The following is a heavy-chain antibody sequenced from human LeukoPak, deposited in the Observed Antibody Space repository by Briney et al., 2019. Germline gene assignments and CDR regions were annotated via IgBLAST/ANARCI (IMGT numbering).Heavy chain of an antibody. CDR1: GFTLSTYW. V-gene: IGHV3-7*01. D-gene: IGHD1-26*01. CDR2: IKQDDSEK. CDR3: GRGGAVASY. Sequence: PGGSLRRSCSASGFTLSTYWMSWFRQAPKKGLEWVANIKQDDSEKYYVDSVKGRFTISRDNAKNSVYLQVNSLRVEDTAVYYCGRGGAVASYWGQGTLVTVSS. J-gene: IGHJ4*02.